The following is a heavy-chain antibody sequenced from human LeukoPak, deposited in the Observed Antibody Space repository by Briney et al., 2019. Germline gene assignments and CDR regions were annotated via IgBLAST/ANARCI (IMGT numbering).Heavy chain of an antibody. CDR1: GSTFSSYA. D-gene: IGHD2/OR15-2a*01. CDR2: ITGRDSST. J-gene: IGHJ6*02. Sequence: GGSLRLSCAASGSTFSSYAMSWVRQAPGKGLEWVSGITGRDSSTDYADSVKGRFTISRDNSKNTLYLQMNSLRAEDTAIYYCAKGLGGQYYYFGMDVWGQGTTVTVSS. V-gene: IGHV3-23*01. CDR3: AKGLGGQYYYFGMDV.